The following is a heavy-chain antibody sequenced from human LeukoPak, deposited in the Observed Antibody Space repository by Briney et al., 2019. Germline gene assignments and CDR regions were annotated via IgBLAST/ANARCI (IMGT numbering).Heavy chain of an antibody. CDR3: ARDQAAYSSGWYFHYYYYMDV. D-gene: IGHD6-19*01. V-gene: IGHV3-21*01. J-gene: IGHJ6*03. Sequence: GGSLRLSCAASGFTFSSYSMNWVRQAPGKGLEWVSSISSSSSYIYYADSVKGRFTISRDNAKNSLYLQMNSLRAEDTAVCYCARDQAAYSSGWYFHYYYYMDVWGKGTTVTVSS. CDR1: GFTFSSYS. CDR2: ISSSSSYI.